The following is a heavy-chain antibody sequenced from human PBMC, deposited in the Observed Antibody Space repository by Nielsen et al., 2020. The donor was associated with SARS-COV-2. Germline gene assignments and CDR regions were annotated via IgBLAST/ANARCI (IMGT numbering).Heavy chain of an antibody. V-gene: IGHV3-48*01. CDR2: ISSSSSTI. CDR3: AKDSMFGYYYDSSGYYFDY. D-gene: IGHD3-22*01. J-gene: IGHJ4*02. Sequence: VRQAPGKGLEWVSYISSSSSTIYYADSVKGRFTISRDNSKNTLYLQMNSLRAEDTAVYYCAKDSMFGYYYDSSGYYFDYWGQGTLVTVSS.